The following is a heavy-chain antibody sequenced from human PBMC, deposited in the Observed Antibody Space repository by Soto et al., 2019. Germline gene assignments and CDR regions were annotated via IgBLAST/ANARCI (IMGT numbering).Heavy chain of an antibody. D-gene: IGHD2-15*01. V-gene: IGHV1-3*01. CDR3: ARVQDCSGGSCYLEGNYYFDY. CDR2: INAGNGNT. CDR1: WYTFTNHA. Sequence: GSMKVSCKASWYTFTNHAMHFGGPAPRQKLGWMGWINAGNGNTKYSQKFQGRVTITRDTSASTAYMELSSLRSEDTAVYYCARVQDCSGGSCYLEGNYYFDYWGQGTLVTVSS. J-gene: IGHJ4*02.